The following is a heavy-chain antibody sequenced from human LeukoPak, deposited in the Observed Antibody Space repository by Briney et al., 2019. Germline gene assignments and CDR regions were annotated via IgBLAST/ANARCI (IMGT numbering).Heavy chain of an antibody. CDR2: ISSSSSYI. CDR3: ARVSRGNLAH. V-gene: IGHV3-21*01. Sequence: SGGSLRLSCAASGFTFSSYSMTWVRQAPGKGLEWVSSISSSSSYIYYADSVKGRFTISRDNAKNSLYLQMNSLRAEDTAVYYCARVSRGNLAHWGQETLVTVSS. CDR1: GFTFSSYS. D-gene: IGHD3-10*01. J-gene: IGHJ4*02.